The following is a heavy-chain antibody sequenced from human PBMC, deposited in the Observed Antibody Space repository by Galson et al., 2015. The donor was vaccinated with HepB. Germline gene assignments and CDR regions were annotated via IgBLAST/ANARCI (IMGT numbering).Heavy chain of an antibody. Sequence: SLRLSCAASGFTFSSYSMNWVRQAPGKGLEWVSSISSSSSYIYYADSVKGRFTISRDNSKNTQYLQMNSLRAEDTAVYYCARVVGAGEFDYWGQGALVTVSS. CDR1: GFTFSSYS. CDR3: ARVVGAGEFDY. V-gene: IGHV3-21*01. D-gene: IGHD1-26*01. CDR2: ISSSSSYI. J-gene: IGHJ4*02.